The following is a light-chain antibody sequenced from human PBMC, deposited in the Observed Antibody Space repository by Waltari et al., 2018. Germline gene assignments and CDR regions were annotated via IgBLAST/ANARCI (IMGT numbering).Light chain of an antibody. Sequence: QSVLTQPPSVSAAPGQRVTISCPGGRSNIGNNYVSWYRQFPGTAPKLLIYENTERPSGIPGRFSGSKSGTSATLDITGLQAGDEADYYCGTWDSSLSGAVLGGGTHLTVL. J-gene: IGLJ7*01. CDR1: RSNIGNNY. CDR3: GTWDSSLSGAV. CDR2: ENT. V-gene: IGLV1-51*02.